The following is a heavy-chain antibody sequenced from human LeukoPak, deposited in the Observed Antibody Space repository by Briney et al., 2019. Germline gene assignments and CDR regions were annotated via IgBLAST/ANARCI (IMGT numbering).Heavy chain of an antibody. CDR2: IYYSGST. J-gene: IGHJ4*02. D-gene: IGHD5-18*01. CDR3: ARASRLRGYSYGTFDY. Sequence: SETLSLTCTVSGGSISRSSYYWGWIRQPPGKGLEWIGNIYYSGSTYYNPSLKSRVTISVDTSKNQFSLKLSSVTAADTAVYYCARASRLRGYSYGTFDYWGQGTLVTVSS. CDR1: GGSISRSSYY. V-gene: IGHV4-39*07.